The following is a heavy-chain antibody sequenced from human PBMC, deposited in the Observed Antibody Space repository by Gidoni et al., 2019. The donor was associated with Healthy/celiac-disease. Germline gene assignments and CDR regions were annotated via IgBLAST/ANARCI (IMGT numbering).Heavy chain of an antibody. CDR3: ARGTVVVVAATRHYYYGMDV. Sequence: QVQLVQSGAEVKKPGASVKVSCKASGYTFTGYYMPWVRQAPGQGLEWMGWINPNSGGTNYAQKFQGRVTMTRDTSISTAYMELSRLRSDDTAVYYCARGTVVVVAATRHYYYGMDVWGQGTTVTVSS. J-gene: IGHJ6*02. D-gene: IGHD2-15*01. CDR2: INPNSGGT. CDR1: GYTFTGYY. V-gene: IGHV1-2*02.